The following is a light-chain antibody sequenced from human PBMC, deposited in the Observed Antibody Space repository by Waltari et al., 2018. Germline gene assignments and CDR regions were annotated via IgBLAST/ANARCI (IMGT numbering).Light chain of an antibody. CDR1: QSISRF. CDR2: DAS. Sequence: DIFLTQSPGTLSLSPGEGATLSCRASQSISRFLAWYQQKPGQAPRLLIYDASTRATGIPDRCSGSGSGTDFSLTISRLEREDFAVYYCQKYGTLPATFGQGTKVEIK. V-gene: IGKV3-20*01. J-gene: IGKJ1*01. CDR3: QKYGTLPAT.